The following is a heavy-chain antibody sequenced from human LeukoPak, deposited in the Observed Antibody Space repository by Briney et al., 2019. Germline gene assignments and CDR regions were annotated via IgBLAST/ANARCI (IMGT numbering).Heavy chain of an antibody. J-gene: IGHJ5*02. CDR2: INYSGGT. D-gene: IGHD7-27*01. CDR1: GGSISSSSSY. Sequence: SETLSLTCTVPGGSISSSSSYWGWIRQPPGKGLEWIGSINYSGGTYYNPSLKSRVTISGDMSENQFFLKLTSVTAADTAVYYCARGRTGYNWFDPWGQGTLVTVSS. CDR3: ARGRTGYNWFDP. V-gene: IGHV4-39*07.